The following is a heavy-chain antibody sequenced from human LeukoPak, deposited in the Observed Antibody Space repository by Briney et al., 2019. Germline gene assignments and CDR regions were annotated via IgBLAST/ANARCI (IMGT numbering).Heavy chain of an antibody. CDR2: IYSGGST. J-gene: IGHJ4*02. D-gene: IGHD6-19*01. V-gene: IGHV3-53*01. CDR3: TLRIAVAGKDY. Sequence: GGSLRLSWAGSGFTVSSNYMSWVRQAPGKGLEWVSVIYSGGSTYYADSVKGRFTISRDNSKNTLYLQMNSLRAEDTAVYYCTLRIAVAGKDYWGQGTLVTVSS. CDR1: GFTVSSNY.